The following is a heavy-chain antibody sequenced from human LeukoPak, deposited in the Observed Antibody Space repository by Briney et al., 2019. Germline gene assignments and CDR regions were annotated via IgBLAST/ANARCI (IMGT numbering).Heavy chain of an antibody. CDR1: GGPITSGGYY. D-gene: IGHD6-19*01. CDR2: INHSGST. CDR3: ARDGGWYHPNFDY. V-gene: IGHV4-39*07. J-gene: IGHJ4*02. Sequence: SETLSLTCTVSGGPITSGGYYWSWIRQPPGKGLEWIGEINHSGSTNYNPSLKSRVTISVDTSKNQFSLKLSSVTAADTAVYYCARDGGWYHPNFDYWGQGTLVTVSS.